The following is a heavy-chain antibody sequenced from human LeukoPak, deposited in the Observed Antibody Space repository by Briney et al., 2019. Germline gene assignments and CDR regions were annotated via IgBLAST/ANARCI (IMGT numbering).Heavy chain of an antibody. V-gene: IGHV4-59*01. D-gene: IGHD3-22*01. CDR2: IYYSGST. Sequence: PSETLSLTRTVSGGSISSYYWSWIRQPPGKGLEWIGYIYYSGSTNYNPSLKSRVTISVDTSKNQFSLKLSSVTAADTAVYYCARVRVGTYYYDSSGSYYFDYWGQGTLVTVSS. CDR1: GGSISSYY. J-gene: IGHJ4*02. CDR3: ARVRVGTYYYDSSGSYYFDY.